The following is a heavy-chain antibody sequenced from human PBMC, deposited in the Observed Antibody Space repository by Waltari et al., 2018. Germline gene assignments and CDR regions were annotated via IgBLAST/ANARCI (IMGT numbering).Heavy chain of an antibody. Sequence: EVQLLESGGGLVQPGGSLRLSCAASGFTFNSYAMTWVRQAPGKGLQWVSSISGSGGSTYYADSVKGRFTISRDNSQSTLYLQMNNLRAEDTAVFYCAKDINSGNGHYYYYYGMDVWGQGTTVTVSS. CDR2: ISGSGGST. CDR3: AKDINSGNGHYYYYYGMDV. V-gene: IGHV3-23*01. CDR1: GFTFNSYA. D-gene: IGHD5-12*01. J-gene: IGHJ6*02.